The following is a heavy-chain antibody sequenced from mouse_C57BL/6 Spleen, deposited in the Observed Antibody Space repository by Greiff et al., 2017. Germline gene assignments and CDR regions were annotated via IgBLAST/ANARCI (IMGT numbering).Heavy chain of an antibody. J-gene: IGHJ2*01. CDR2: IYPGDGDT. Sequence: QVQLQQSGPELVKPGASVKISCKASGYAFSSSWMNWVTQRPGKGLEWIGRIYPGDGDTNYNGKFKGKATLTADKSSSTAYMQLSSRTSEDSAVEFCARKGGEYPYYFDYWGQGTTLTVSS. D-gene: IGHD2-10*02. V-gene: IGHV1-82*01. CDR1: GYAFSSSW. CDR3: ARKGGEYPYYFDY.